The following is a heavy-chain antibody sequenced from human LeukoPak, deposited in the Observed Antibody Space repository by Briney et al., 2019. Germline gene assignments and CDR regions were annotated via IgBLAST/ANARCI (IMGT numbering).Heavy chain of an antibody. CDR2: INSDGSYT. J-gene: IGHJ4*02. V-gene: IGHV3-74*01. CDR1: GFTLSRYW. CDR3: ARICSTTDCLISA. D-gene: IGHD2-2*01. Sequence: GGSLRLSCAASGFTLSRYWMHWVRQAPGKGLVWVSRINSDGSYTSYADFVKGRFTISRDNAKNTVYLQMGSLRAEDTAVYYCARICSTTDCLISAWGQGTLVTVSS.